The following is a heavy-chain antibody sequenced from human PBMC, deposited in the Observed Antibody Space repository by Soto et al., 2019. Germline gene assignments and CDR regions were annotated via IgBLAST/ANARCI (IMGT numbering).Heavy chain of an antibody. CDR1: GFTFSSYS. CDR3: ARDCAIEGGDCYSMVDY. J-gene: IGHJ4*02. D-gene: IGHD2-21*01. CDR2: ISSSSSYI. Sequence: GGSLRLSCAASGFTFSSYSMNWVRQAPGKGLEWVSSISSSSSYIYYADSVKGRFTISRDNAKNSLYLQMNSLRAEDTAVYYCARDCAIEGGDCYSMVDYWGQGTLVTVSS. V-gene: IGHV3-21*01.